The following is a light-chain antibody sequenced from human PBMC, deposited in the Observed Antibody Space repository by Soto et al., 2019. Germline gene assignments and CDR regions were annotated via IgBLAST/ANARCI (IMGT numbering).Light chain of an antibody. Sequence: EIVLTQSPATLSLSPGERATLSCRASQSVSSYLAWYQQKVGQAPRLLIYDASNRATGIPARFSGSGSGTDFPLTISSLEPEDFAVYFCQQRSDWPLTFGGGTKVEIK. CDR1: QSVSSY. CDR3: QQRSDWPLT. J-gene: IGKJ4*01. V-gene: IGKV3-11*01. CDR2: DAS.